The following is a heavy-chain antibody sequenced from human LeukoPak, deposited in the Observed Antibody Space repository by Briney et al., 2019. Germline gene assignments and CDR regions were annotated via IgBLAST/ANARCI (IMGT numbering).Heavy chain of an antibody. J-gene: IGHJ4*02. CDR2: IRPDGVTT. Sequence: PGGSLRLSCAASGFSVSSYSMHWVRQAPGKGLEYVSVIRPDGVTTYYADSVEGRFTISRDDAKNTLYLQLGSLRADDMAVYYCARDGGYDNSGYNYFDYRGQGTLVTVSS. V-gene: IGHV3-64*02. CDR1: GFSVSSYS. CDR3: ARDGGYDNSGYNYFDY. D-gene: IGHD3-22*01.